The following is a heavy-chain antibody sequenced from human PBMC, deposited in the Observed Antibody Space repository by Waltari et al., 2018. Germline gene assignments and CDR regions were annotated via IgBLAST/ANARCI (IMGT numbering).Heavy chain of an antibody. J-gene: IGHJ4*02. CDR3: ARQSRSSDWYDY. Sequence: EVQLVQSGVEVKKPGESLKISCLGSGYKFSSYWIAWVRQVPGKGLEWVGIIYPGDSEPRYSPSFQGQVTMSVDKSATTAYLQWTNMKASDTAMYYCARQSRSSDWYDYWGQGTLITVSS. V-gene: IGHV5-51*01. D-gene: IGHD3-9*01. CDR1: GYKFSSYW. CDR2: IYPGDSEP.